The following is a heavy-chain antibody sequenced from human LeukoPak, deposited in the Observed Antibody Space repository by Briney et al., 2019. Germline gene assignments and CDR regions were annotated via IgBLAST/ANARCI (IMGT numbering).Heavy chain of an antibody. CDR1: GGSISSSSYY. J-gene: IGHJ4*02. V-gene: IGHV4-39*07. Sequence: SETLSLTCTVSGGSISSSSYYWGWIRQPPGKGLEWIGSIYYSGSTNYNPSLKSRVTISVDTSKNQFSLKLSSVTAADTAVYYCARYYKELNRPYYFDYWGQGTLVTVSS. D-gene: IGHD3-10*01. CDR3: ARYYKELNRPYYFDY. CDR2: IYYSGST.